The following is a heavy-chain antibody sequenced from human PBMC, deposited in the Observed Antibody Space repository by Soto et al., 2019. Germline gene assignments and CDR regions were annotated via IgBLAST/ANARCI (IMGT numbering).Heavy chain of an antibody. CDR2: INPSGGST. J-gene: IGHJ3*02. V-gene: IGHV1-46*03. D-gene: IGHD6-19*01. Sequence: ASVKVSCKASGYTFTSYYMHWVRQAPGQGLEWMGLINPSGGSTSYAQKFQGRVTMTRDTSTSTVYMELSSLRSEDTAVYYCAREAGLSSGWFFDAFDIWGQGTMVTVSS. CDR3: AREAGLSSGWFFDAFDI. CDR1: GYTFTSYY.